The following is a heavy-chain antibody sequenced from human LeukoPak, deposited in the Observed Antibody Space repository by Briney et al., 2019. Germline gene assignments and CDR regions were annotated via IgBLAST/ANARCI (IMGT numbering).Heavy chain of an antibody. D-gene: IGHD3-10*01. V-gene: IGHV1-2*02. J-gene: IGHJ4*02. Sequence: GASVKVSCKASGYTFTSYGISWVRQAPGQGLEWMGWINPNSGGTNYAQKFQGRVTMTRDTSISTAYMELSRLRSDDTAVYYCARGGSGQYGYWGQGTLVTVSS. CDR1: GYTFTSYG. CDR2: INPNSGGT. CDR3: ARGGSGQYGY.